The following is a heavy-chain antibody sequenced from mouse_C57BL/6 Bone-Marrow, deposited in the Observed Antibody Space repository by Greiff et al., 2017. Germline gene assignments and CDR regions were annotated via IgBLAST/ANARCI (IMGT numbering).Heavy chain of an antibody. CDR2: IHPNSGST. V-gene: IGHV1-64*01. Sequence: QVQLQQSGAELVKPGASVKLSCKASGYTFTSYWMHWVKQRPGQGLEWIGMIHPNSGSTNYNEKFKSKATLTVDKSSSTAYMQLSSLTSEDSAVDYCARGWKLGRWFAYWGQGTLVTVSA. CDR3: ARGWKLGRWFAY. D-gene: IGHD4-1*01. CDR1: GYTFTSYW. J-gene: IGHJ3*01.